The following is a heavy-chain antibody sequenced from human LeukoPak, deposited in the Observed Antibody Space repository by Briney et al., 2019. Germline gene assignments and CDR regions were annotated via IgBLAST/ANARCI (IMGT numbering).Heavy chain of an antibody. CDR2: FEPEDGET. CDR3: ATDLTIFPVGANSLGNY. D-gene: IGHD1-26*01. J-gene: IGHJ4*02. Sequence: ASVKVSCKVSGYTLTELSMHWVRQAPGKGLEWMGGFEPEDGETIYAQKFQGRVTMTEDTSTDTAYMELSSLRSEDTAVYYCATDLTIFPVGANSLGNYWGQGTLVTVSS. V-gene: IGHV1-24*01. CDR1: GYTLTELS.